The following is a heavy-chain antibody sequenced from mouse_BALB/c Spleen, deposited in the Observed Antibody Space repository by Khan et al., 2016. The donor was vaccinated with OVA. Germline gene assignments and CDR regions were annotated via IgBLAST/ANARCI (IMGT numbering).Heavy chain of an antibody. CDR2: VSTGGSYT. D-gene: IGHD1-1*01. V-gene: IGHV5-6*01. CDR3: TRLAYYYDSEGFAY. J-gene: IGHJ3*01. CDR1: GFTFSTYG. Sequence: EVELVESGGDLVKPGGSLKLSCAASGFTFSTYGMSWVRQAPDQRLEWVATVSTGGSYTYYPDSVKGRFTISRDNATNTLYLQMSGLRSEDTAMFSCTRLAYYYDSEGFAYWGQGTLVTVSA.